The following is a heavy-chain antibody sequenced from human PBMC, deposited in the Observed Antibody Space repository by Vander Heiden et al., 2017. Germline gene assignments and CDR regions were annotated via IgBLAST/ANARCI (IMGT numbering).Heavy chain of an antibody. CDR2: ISDTGRFI. CDR3: AREVNLVGTPDY. CDR1: GFTFSDYY. V-gene: IGHV3-11*01. J-gene: IGHJ4*02. D-gene: IGHD5-12*01. Sequence: QVHLVESGGGLIKPGGSLGLSCAASGFTFSDYYMSWIRQAPGKGLEWVSYISDTGRFIGYGDSVKGRFTISRDNAKNSVYLHMNSLRAEDTAVYYCAREVNLVGTPDYWGQGALVTVSS.